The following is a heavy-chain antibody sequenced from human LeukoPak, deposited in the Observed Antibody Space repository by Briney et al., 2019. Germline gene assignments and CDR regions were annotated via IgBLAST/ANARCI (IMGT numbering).Heavy chain of an antibody. J-gene: IGHJ4*02. CDR1: GYTFTGYY. D-gene: IGHD3-3*01. CDR2: INPNSGGT. CDR3: ARGPIKLEWLLYGTSYFDY. V-gene: IGHV1-2*02. Sequence: ASVKVSCKASGYTFTGYYMHWVRQAPGQGLEWMGWINPNSGGTNYAQKFQGRVTMTRDTSISTAYMELSSLRSEDTAVYYCARGPIKLEWLLYGTSYFDYWGQGTLVTVSS.